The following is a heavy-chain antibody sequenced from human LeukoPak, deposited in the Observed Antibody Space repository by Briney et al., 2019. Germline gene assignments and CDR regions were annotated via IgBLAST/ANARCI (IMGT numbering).Heavy chain of an antibody. V-gene: IGHV4-39*01. CDR1: GGSISSSSYY. Sequence: SETLSLTCTVSGGSISSSSYYWGWIRQPPGKGLEWIGSIYYSGSTYHNPSLKSRVTISVDTSKNQFSLKLSSVTAADTAVYYCARHPYSSGCDYWGQGTLVTVSS. CDR3: ARHPYSSGCDY. CDR2: IYYSGST. D-gene: IGHD6-19*01. J-gene: IGHJ4*02.